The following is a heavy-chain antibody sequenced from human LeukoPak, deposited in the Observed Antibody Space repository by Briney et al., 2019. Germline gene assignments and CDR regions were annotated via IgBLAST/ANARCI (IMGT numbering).Heavy chain of an antibody. CDR1: GFTVSSNY. CDR3: ARALKPPFLAVAGTKIDY. D-gene: IGHD6-19*01. CDR2: IYSGGST. J-gene: IGHJ4*02. V-gene: IGHV3-66*01. Sequence: PGGSLRLSCAASGFTVSSNYMSWVRQAPGKGLEWVSVIYSGGSTYYADSVKGRFTISRDNSKNTLYLQMNSLRAEDTAVYYCARALKPPFLAVAGTKIDYWGQGTLVTVSS.